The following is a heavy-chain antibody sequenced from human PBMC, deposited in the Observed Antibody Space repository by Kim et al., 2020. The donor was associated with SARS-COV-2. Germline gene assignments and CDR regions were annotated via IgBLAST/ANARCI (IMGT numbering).Heavy chain of an antibody. V-gene: IGHV3-64D*06. CDR1: GFTFSSYA. D-gene: IGHD2-21*02. Sequence: GGSLRLSCSASGFTFSSYAMHWVRQAPGKGLEYVSAISSNGGSTYYADSVKGRFTISRDNSKNTLYLQMSSLRAEDTAVYYCVKDTYCGGDCYSGDDAFDIWGQGTMVTVSS. J-gene: IGHJ3*02. CDR2: ISSNGGST. CDR3: VKDTYCGGDCYSGDDAFDI.